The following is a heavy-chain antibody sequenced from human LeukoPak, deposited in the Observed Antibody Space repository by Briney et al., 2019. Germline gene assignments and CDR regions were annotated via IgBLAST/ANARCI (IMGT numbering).Heavy chain of an antibody. Sequence: SVKVSCKASGGTFSSYAISWVRQAPGQGLEWMGKTIPILGIANYAQKFQGRVTITADKSTSTAYMELSSLRSEDTAVYYCARGQIHYYDSSGYYGGHYFDYWGQGTLVTVSS. V-gene: IGHV1-69*04. J-gene: IGHJ4*02. CDR3: ARGQIHYYDSSGYYGGHYFDY. CDR2: TIPILGIA. D-gene: IGHD3-22*01. CDR1: GGTFSSYA.